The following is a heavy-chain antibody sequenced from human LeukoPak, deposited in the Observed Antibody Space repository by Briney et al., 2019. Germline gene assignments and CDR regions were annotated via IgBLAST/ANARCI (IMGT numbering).Heavy chain of an antibody. CDR1: GYTFTGYY. CDR3: ARCSSGTRSGWSTFDY. J-gene: IGHJ4*02. Sequence: ASVKVSCKASGYTFTGYYMHWVRQAPGQGLDWMGWINPNSGATNFAQKFQGRVTMTRDTSISADYMELSRLRSDDTAVYYCARCSSGTRSGWSTFDYWGQGTLVTVSS. V-gene: IGHV1-2*02. D-gene: IGHD6-19*01. CDR2: INPNSGAT.